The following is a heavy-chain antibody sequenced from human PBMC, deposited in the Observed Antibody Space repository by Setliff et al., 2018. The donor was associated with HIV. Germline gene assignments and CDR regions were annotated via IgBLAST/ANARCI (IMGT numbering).Heavy chain of an antibody. V-gene: IGHV1-2*02. D-gene: IGHD3-22*01. CDR2: IHPKTGGT. CDR3: ARAPYHYDGRGNDFNWFDP. Sequence: GASVKVSCKTSGYAITGYYIHWVRQTPGHGLEWMGWIHPKTGGTDYAQKFQGRVTMTRDTSISAAYMDLSRLTSDDTAVFYCARAPYHYDGRGNDFNWFDPWGQGTLVTVSS. J-gene: IGHJ5*02. CDR1: GYAITGYY.